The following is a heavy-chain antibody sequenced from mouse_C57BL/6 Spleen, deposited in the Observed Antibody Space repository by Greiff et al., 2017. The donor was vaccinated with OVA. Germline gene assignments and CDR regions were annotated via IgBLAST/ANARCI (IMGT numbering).Heavy chain of an antibody. CDR1: GYTFTSYW. J-gene: IGHJ1*03. D-gene: IGHD1-1*01. V-gene: IGHV1-52*01. CDR2: IDPSDSET. CDR3: ARGGSYYGSSYWYFDV. Sequence: QVHVMQSGAELVRPGSSVKLSCKASGYTFTSYWMHWVKQRPIQGLEWIGNIDPSDSETHYNQKFKDKATLTVDKSSSTLYMQLSSLTSEDSAVYYCARGGSYYGSSYWYFDVWGTGTTVTVSS.